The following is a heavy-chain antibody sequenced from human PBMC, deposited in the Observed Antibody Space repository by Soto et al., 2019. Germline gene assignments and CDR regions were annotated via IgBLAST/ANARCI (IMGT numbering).Heavy chain of an antibody. CDR2: IYYSGST. D-gene: IGHD3-22*01. CDR1: GGSISSGGYY. J-gene: IGHJ4*02. Sequence: SETLSLTCTVSGGSISSGGYYWSWIRQHPGKGLEWIGYIYYSGSTYYNPSLKSRVTISVDTSKNQFSLKLSSVTAADTAVYYCARGVNDSSGYYYVRTGLDYWGQGTLVTVSS. V-gene: IGHV4-31*03. CDR3: ARGVNDSSGYYYVRTGLDY.